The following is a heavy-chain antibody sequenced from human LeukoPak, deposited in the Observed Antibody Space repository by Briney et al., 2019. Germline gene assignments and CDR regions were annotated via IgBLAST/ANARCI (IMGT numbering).Heavy chain of an antibody. D-gene: IGHD3-16*01. V-gene: IGHV4-38-2*02. CDR1: GYSISSIYY. J-gene: IGHJ4*02. CDR2: ISHSGPS. CDR3: VRSYASSGLDH. Sequence: SETLSLTCTVSGYSISSIYYWGWIRQPPGKGLEWIGSISHSGPSAYNPSLKSRVAMSLDTSRSQFSLKLSSVTAADTAVYYCVRSYASSGLDHWGQGTLVTVSS.